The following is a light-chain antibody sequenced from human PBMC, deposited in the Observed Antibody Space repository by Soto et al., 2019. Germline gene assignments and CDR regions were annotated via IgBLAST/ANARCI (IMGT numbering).Light chain of an antibody. CDR3: QQYDNLAT. CDR1: QDISNY. J-gene: IGKJ5*01. CDR2: DAS. V-gene: IGKV1-33*01. Sequence: DIQMTQSPSSLSASVGDRVTMSFQASQDISNYLNWYQQKPGKAPKLLIYDASNLETGVPSRFSGSGSGTDFTFTISSLQPEDIATYYCQQYDNLATFGQGTRLEIK.